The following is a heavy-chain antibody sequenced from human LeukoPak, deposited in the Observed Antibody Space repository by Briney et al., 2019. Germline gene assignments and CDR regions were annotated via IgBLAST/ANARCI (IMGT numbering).Heavy chain of an antibody. CDR3: ARDQGYYGSGSYDY. Sequence: GGSLRLSCAASGFTFSSYWMHWVRQAPGEGLVWVSRINSDGSSTTYADSVKGRFTISRDNAKNTLYLQMNSLRAEDTAVYYCARDQGYYGSGSYDYWGQGTLVTVSS. V-gene: IGHV3-74*01. CDR2: INSDGSST. CDR1: GFTFSSYW. D-gene: IGHD3-10*01. J-gene: IGHJ4*02.